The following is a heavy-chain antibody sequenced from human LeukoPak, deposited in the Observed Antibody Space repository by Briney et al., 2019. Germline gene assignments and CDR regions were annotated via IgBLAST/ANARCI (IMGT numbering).Heavy chain of an antibody. Sequence: GGSLRLSCAASGFTFSSYSMNWVRQAPGKGLEWVSSISSSSSYIYYADSLKGRFTISRGNAKNSLYLKMNSLRAEDTAVYYCASRIAVAGTWFDYWGQGTLVTVSS. D-gene: IGHD6-19*01. CDR1: GFTFSSYS. J-gene: IGHJ4*02. CDR2: ISSSSSYI. CDR3: ASRIAVAGTWFDY. V-gene: IGHV3-21*01.